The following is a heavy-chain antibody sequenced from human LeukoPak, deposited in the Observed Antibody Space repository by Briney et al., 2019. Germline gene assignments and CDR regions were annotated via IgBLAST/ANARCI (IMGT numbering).Heavy chain of an antibody. V-gene: IGHV1-18*01. CDR1: GYTFTSYG. CDR3: ARDKGYYGSGSAFDI. D-gene: IGHD3-10*01. CDR2: ISAYNGST. Sequence: ASVKVSCKASGYTFTSYGISWVRQAPGQGLEWMGWISAYNGSTNYAQKLQGRVTMTTDTSTSTAYMELRSLRSDDTAVYYCARDKGYYGSGSAFDIWGQGTMVTVSS. J-gene: IGHJ3*02.